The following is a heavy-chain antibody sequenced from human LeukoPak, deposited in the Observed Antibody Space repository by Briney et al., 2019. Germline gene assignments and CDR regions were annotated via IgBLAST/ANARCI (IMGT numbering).Heavy chain of an antibody. D-gene: IGHD1-26*01. Sequence: GESLKISCKGSGYSFTNYWIGWVRQMPGKGLEWMGIIYPGDSNTRYSPSFQGQVTISADKSISTAYLQWSSLKASDTAMYYCARHRIGSGSYESWFDYWGQGTLVTVSS. CDR1: GYSFTNYW. CDR3: ARHRIGSGSYESWFDY. J-gene: IGHJ4*02. CDR2: IYPGDSNT. V-gene: IGHV5-51*01.